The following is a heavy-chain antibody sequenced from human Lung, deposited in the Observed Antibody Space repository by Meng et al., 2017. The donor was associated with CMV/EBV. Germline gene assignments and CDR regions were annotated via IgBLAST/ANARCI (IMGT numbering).Heavy chain of an antibody. CDR2: IYHSGST. CDR3: ASFPPPGKQWLVTDY. J-gene: IGHJ4*02. CDR1: GGSISSSNW. D-gene: IGHD6-19*01. Sequence: VQPQGSGPGLGKPSGTLSLTCAVSGGSISSSNWWSWVRQPPGKGLEWIGEIYHSGSTNYNPSLKSRVTISVDKSKNQFSLKLSSVTAADTAVYYCASFPPPGKQWLVTDYWGQGTLVTVSS. V-gene: IGHV4-4*02.